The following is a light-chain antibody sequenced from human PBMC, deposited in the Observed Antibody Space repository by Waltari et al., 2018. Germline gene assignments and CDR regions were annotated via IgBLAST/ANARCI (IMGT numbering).Light chain of an antibody. CDR3: QQYYNTPYT. V-gene: IGKV4-1*01. CDR2: WSS. Sequence: DIVMTQSPDSLAVSLGERSTINCKSSPSVLSSSNHNNYLAWYQQKPGQPPKLLFYWSSTRESGVPDRFSGSGSGTDFTLTISSLQAEDVAVYYCQQYYNTPYTFGQGTKLEIK. CDR1: PSVLSSSNHNNY. J-gene: IGKJ2*01.